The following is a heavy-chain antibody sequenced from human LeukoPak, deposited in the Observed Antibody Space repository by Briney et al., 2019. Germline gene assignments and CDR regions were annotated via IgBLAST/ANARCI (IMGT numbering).Heavy chain of an antibody. CDR3: VRGGDRVPLDY. D-gene: IGHD5-12*01. Sequence: GGSLRLSCAASGFTFNTYAMHWVRQASGKGLEWVSSIGTVGDTYYAGSVKGRFTISREDATRSLYLQMNSLRAGDTPACYSVRGGDRVPLDYWLQPT. V-gene: IGHV3-13*01. CDR1: GFTFNTYA. J-gene: IGHJ4*02. CDR2: IGTVGDT.